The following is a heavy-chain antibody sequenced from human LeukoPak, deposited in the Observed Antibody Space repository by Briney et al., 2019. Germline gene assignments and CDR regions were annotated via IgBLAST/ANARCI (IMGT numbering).Heavy chain of an antibody. Sequence: SEPLSLTCSVSGGSISSDYWAWIRQPPGKGLEWIGYMYYTGSTNYNPSLKSRVTISLATSKNQFSLKLSSVTAADTAVYYCARVSVVYGMDVWGRGTTVTVSS. CDR1: GGSISSDY. J-gene: IGHJ6*02. CDR2: MYYTGST. CDR3: ARVSVVYGMDV. V-gene: IGHV4-59*01.